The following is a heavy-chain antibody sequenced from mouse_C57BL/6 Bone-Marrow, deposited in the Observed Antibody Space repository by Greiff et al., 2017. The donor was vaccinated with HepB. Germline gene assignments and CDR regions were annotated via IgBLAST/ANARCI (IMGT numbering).Heavy chain of an antibody. V-gene: IGHV1-42*01. CDR3: ARYYGSSYYY. CDR2: INPSTGGT. CDR1: GYSFTGYY. D-gene: IGHD1-1*01. J-gene: IGHJ2*01. Sequence: VQLQQSGPELVKPGASVKISCKASGYSFTGYYMNWVKQSPEKSLEWIGEINPSTGGTTYNQKFKAKATLTVDKSSSTAYMQLKSLTSEDSAVYYCARYYGSSYYYWGQGTTLTVSS.